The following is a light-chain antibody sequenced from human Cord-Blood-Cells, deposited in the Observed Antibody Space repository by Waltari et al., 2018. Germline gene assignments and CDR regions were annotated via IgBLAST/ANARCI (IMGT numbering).Light chain of an antibody. CDR1: SSNIGTNY. CDR3: GTWDSSLSAYV. Sequence: QSVLPQPPSVSADPGQKGTISCSGRSSNIGTNYVSWYQQHPGTAPKLLIYDNNKRPSGIPDRFSGSKSGTSATLGITGLQTGDEADYYCGTWDSSLSAYVFGTGTKVTVL. CDR2: DNN. J-gene: IGLJ1*01. V-gene: IGLV1-51*01.